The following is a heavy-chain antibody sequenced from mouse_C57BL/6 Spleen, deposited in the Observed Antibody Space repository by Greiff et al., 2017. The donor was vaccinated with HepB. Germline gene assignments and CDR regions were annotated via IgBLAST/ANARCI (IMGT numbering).Heavy chain of an antibody. CDR2: INPNYGTT. CDR1: GYSFTDYN. V-gene: IGHV1-39*01. CDR3: ARECLGRFAY. D-gene: IGHD3-3*01. J-gene: IGHJ3*01. Sequence: EVKLQESGPELVKPGASVKISCKASGYSFTDYNMNWVKQSNGKSLEWIGVINPNYGTTSYNQKFKGKATLTVDKSSSTAYMQLNRLTSEDSAVYYCARECLGRFAYWGQGTLVTVSA.